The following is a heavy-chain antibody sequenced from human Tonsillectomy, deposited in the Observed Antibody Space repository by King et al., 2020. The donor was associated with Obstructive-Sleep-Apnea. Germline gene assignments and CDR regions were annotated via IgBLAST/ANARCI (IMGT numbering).Heavy chain of an antibody. CDR3: ATGGPDAFDF. V-gene: IGHV3-48*04. CDR2: ISSSTSTI. J-gene: IGHJ3*01. Sequence: VHLVESGGGLVQPGGSLRLSCAASGITFRSYSMNWVRQAPGKGLEWVSYISSSTSTIYYADSVKGRFTISRDNAKNSLYLQMNSLRAEDTAVYYCATGGPDAFDFWGRGTMVTVSS. CDR1: GITFRSYS. D-gene: IGHD3-16*01.